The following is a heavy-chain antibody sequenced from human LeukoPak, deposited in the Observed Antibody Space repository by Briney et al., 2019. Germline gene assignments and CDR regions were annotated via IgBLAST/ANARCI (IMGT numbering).Heavy chain of an antibody. Sequence: PGGSLRLSCAASGFIFSTYGMTWFRQAPGRGLEWVSGISGSGLNTYYADSVKGRFTISRDNSKNTLYLQMNSLRVEDTAVYYCAKQYDFWSGPDYWGQGTLVTVSS. V-gene: IGHV3-23*01. J-gene: IGHJ4*02. CDR1: GFIFSTYG. D-gene: IGHD3-3*01. CDR3: AKQYDFWSGPDY. CDR2: ISGSGLNT.